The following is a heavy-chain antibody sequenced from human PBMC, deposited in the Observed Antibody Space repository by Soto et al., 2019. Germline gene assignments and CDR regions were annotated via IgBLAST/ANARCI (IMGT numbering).Heavy chain of an antibody. V-gene: IGHV3-11*01. CDR2: ISSSGSTI. CDR1: GFTFSDYY. D-gene: IGHD2-2*01. CDR3: AREGRGYCSSTSCYGPHYYYMDV. J-gene: IGHJ6*03. Sequence: GGSLRLSCAASGFTFSDYYMSWIRQAPGKGLEWVSYISSSGSTIYYADSVKGRFTISRDNAKNSLYLQMNSLRAEDTAVYYCAREGRGYCSSTSCYGPHYYYMDVWGKGTTVTVSS.